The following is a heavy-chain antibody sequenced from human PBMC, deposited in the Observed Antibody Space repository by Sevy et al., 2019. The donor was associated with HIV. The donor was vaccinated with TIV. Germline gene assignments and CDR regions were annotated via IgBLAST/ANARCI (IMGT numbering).Heavy chain of an antibody. CDR2: IIPIFGTA. D-gene: IGHD5-12*01. CDR1: GGTFSSYA. CDR3: ARGGGDGYNLPPYYYSMDV. V-gene: IGHV1-69*13. Sequence: ASVKVSCKASGGTFSSYAISWVRQAPGQGLEWMGGIIPIFGTANYAQKFQGRVTITADESTSTAYMELSSLRSEDTAVYYCARGGGDGYNLPPYYYSMDVWGQGTTVTVSS. J-gene: IGHJ6*02.